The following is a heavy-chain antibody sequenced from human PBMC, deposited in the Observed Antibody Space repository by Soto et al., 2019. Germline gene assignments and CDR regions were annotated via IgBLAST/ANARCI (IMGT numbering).Heavy chain of an antibody. J-gene: IGHJ6*02. CDR3: AKDMSSGWPYYGMDV. Sequence: GGSLRLSCAASGFTFDDYAMLWVRQAPGGGLEWVSGISWNSGNIGYADSVKGRFTISRDNAKNSLYLQMNSLRAEDTALYYCAKDMSSGWPYYGMDVWGQGTTVTVSS. CDR2: ISWNSGNI. CDR1: GFTFDDYA. D-gene: IGHD6-19*01. V-gene: IGHV3-9*01.